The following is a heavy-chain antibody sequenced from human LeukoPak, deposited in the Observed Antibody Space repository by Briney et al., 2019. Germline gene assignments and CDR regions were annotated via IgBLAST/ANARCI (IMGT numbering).Heavy chain of an antibody. CDR2: ISYDGSNK. J-gene: IGHJ6*02. Sequence: GGSLRLSCAASGFTFCSYGMHWVRQAPGKGLEWVAVISYDGSNKYYADSVKGRFTISRDNSKNTLYLQMNSLRAEDTAVYYCAKESAEVAVAGTDYYYYGMDVWGQGTTVTVSS. CDR1: GFTFCSYG. CDR3: AKESAEVAVAGTDYYYYGMDV. V-gene: IGHV3-30*18. D-gene: IGHD6-19*01.